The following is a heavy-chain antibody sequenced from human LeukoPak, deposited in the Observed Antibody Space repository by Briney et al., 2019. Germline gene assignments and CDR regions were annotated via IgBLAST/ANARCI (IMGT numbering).Heavy chain of an antibody. CDR3: APTYSYTRGGYDY. V-gene: IGHV4-39*01. CDR2: INYSWRT. J-gene: IGHJ4*02. CDR1: GGSISGSSYH. D-gene: IGHD5-18*01. Sequence: SETLSLTGTVSGGSISGSSYHWGWIRQPPGKGLEWIGSINYSWRTYYNPSLESRVTISVDSSKNQFSLKVTSVTAADTALYYCAPTYSYTRGGYDYWGPGTLVTVSS.